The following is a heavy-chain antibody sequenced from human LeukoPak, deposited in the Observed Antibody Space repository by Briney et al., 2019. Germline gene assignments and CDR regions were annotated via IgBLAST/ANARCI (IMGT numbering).Heavy chain of an antibody. V-gene: IGHV3-23*01. CDR1: EYTFSRCA. Sequence: GGSLRLSCAASEYTFSRCAMSWVRQAPGKGLEWVSAISGGGGSTYYADSVKGRFTISRDTSKDTLFLQMNSLRAEDTAISFCAKDGTITSGFPYFDYWGQGTLVTASS. CDR2: ISGGGGST. D-gene: IGHD1-20*01. CDR3: AKDGTITSGFPYFDY. J-gene: IGHJ4*02.